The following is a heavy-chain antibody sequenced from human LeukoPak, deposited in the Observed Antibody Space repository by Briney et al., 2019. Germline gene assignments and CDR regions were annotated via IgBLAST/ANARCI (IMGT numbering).Heavy chain of an antibody. CDR3: ARLIAAAGTVFDY. CDR1: GYSFTSYW. CDR2: IDPSDSYT. J-gene: IGHJ4*02. Sequence: RPGGSLRLSCKGSGYSFTSYWISWVRQMPGKGLEWMGRIDPSDSYTNYSPSFQGHVTISADKSISTAYLQWSSLKASDTAMYYCARLIAAAGTVFDYWGQGTLVTVSS. V-gene: IGHV5-10-1*01. D-gene: IGHD6-13*01.